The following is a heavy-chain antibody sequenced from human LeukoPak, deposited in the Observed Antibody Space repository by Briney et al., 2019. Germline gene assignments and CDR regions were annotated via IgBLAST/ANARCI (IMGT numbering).Heavy chain of an antibody. CDR2: INHSGST. V-gene: IGHV4-34*01. CDR1: GGSFSGCY. Sequence: PSETLSLTCAVYGGSFSGCYWSWIRQPPGKGLEWIGEINHSGSTNYNPSLKSRVTISVDTSKNQFSLKLSSVTAADTAVYYCARGRYSSGWYTGVNYWGQGTLVTVSS. J-gene: IGHJ4*02. D-gene: IGHD6-19*01. CDR3: ARGRYSSGWYTGVNY.